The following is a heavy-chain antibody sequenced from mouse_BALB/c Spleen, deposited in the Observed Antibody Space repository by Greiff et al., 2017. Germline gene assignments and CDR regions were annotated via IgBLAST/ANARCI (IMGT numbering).Heavy chain of an antibody. CDR1: GYAFSSYW. CDR3: ARYDGNYFDY. D-gene: IGHD1-1*01. V-gene: IGHV1-80*01. Sequence: GQLQQSGAELVRPGSSVKISCKASGYAFSSYWMNWVKQRPGQGLEWIGQIYPGDGDTNYNGKFKGKATLTADKSSSTAYMQLSSLTSEDSAVYFCARYDGNYFDYWGQGTTLTVSS. J-gene: IGHJ2*01. CDR2: IYPGDGDT.